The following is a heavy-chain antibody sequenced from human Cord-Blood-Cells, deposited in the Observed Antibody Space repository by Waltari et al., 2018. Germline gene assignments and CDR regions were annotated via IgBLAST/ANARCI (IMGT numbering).Heavy chain of an antibody. CDR1: GYPFTGSH. D-gene: IGHD2-21*02. V-gene: IGHV1-2*02. Sequence: QVQLVQSGAEVKKPGPSVKVPCKASGYPFTGSHMHRLRQAPGQGLEWMGWINPNSGGTNYAQKFQGRVTMTRDTSISTAYMELSRLRSDDTAVYYCARVVTAINWFDPWGQGTLVTVSS. CDR2: INPNSGGT. J-gene: IGHJ5*02. CDR3: ARVVTAINWFDP.